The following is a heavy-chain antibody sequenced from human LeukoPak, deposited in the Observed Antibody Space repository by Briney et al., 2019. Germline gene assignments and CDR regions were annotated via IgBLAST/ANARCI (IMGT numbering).Heavy chain of an antibody. J-gene: IGHJ4*02. Sequence: SETLSLTCSVSGGSISSSSYYWGWIRQPPGKGLEWIGNTYYSGSTYYDPSLKSRVTISVDTSKNQFSLRLNSVTAADTAVYYCARNGYSNYLYYFDYWGQGTLVTVSS. CDR3: ARNGYSNYLYYFDY. V-gene: IGHV4-39*01. CDR2: TYYSGST. D-gene: IGHD4-11*01. CDR1: GGSISSSSYY.